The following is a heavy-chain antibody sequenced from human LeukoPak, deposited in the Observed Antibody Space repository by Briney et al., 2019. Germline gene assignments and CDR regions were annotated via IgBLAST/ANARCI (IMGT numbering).Heavy chain of an antibody. CDR2: ISGSGGNT. Sequence: GGSLRLSCAASGITFSSYAMSWVRQAPGKGLEWVSGISGSGGNTYYADSVRGRFTISRGTSKDTLYLHMNSLRAEDTAVYYCARFPGIPAAGTYYYYFMDVWGKGTTVTVSS. J-gene: IGHJ6*03. CDR1: GITFSSYA. CDR3: ARFPGIPAAGTYYYYFMDV. D-gene: IGHD6-13*01. V-gene: IGHV3-23*01.